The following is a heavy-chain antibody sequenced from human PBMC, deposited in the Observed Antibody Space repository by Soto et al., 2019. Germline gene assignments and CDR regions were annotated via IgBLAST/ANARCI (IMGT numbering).Heavy chain of an antibody. Sequence: SETLSLTCTVSYGSISVSNVFWGWVRQPPGKGLERIGNIDYSGTAYFNPSLGTRVTFPVDTSKNQFSLTLYSVTAADTAVYYCARTTGRHLDFWGQGILVTVSS. CDR3: ARTTGRHLDF. CDR1: YGSISVSNVF. J-gene: IGHJ4*02. D-gene: IGHD4-4*01. CDR2: IDYSGTA. V-gene: IGHV4-39*01.